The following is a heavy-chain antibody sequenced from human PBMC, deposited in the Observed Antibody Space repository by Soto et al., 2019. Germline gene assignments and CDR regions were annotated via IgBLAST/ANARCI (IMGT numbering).Heavy chain of an antibody. CDR2: ISYDGSNK. V-gene: IGHV3-30*18. J-gene: IGHJ4*02. CDR1: GFTFSSYG. CDR3: SKSRQGRLSSSGPHYFDS. Sequence: GGSLRLSCAASGFTFSSYGMHWVRQAPGKGLEWVAVISYDGSNKYYADSVKGRFTTSRDNSKNTLYLQMNSLRAEDTAVYYCSKSRQGRLSSSGPHYFDSCGQGTLVTVSS. D-gene: IGHD6-13*01.